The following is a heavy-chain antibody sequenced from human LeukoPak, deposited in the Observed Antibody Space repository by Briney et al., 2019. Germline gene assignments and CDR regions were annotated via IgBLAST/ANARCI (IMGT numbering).Heavy chain of an antibody. CDR2: INPNSGDT. D-gene: IGHD6-13*01. CDR1: GYTLTSYG. Sequence: GASVKVSCKTSGYTLTSYGISWVRQAPGQGLEWMGRINPNSGDTNYAQKFQGRVTMTRDTSITTAYMELNRLRSDDTAVYYCARDFASSWPFDYWGQGTLVTVSS. J-gene: IGHJ4*02. V-gene: IGHV1-2*06. CDR3: ARDFASSWPFDY.